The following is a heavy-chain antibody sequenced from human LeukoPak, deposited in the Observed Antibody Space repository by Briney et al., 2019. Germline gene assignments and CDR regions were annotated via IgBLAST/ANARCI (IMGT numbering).Heavy chain of an antibody. Sequence: GGSLRLSCAASGFSVSDNWMSWVRQAPGKGLEWVANIKKDGSEKYYVESVKGRFTISRDNAKNSLYLQMNSLRAEDTAVYNCARDLYSTSRTDVWGQGTTVTVSS. J-gene: IGHJ6*02. D-gene: IGHD2-15*01. V-gene: IGHV3-7*01. CDR3: ARDLYSTSRTDV. CDR2: IKKDGSEK. CDR1: GFSVSDNW.